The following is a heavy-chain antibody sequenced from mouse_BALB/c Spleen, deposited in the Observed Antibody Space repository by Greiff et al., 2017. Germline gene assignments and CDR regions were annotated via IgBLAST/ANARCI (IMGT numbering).Heavy chain of an antibody. Sequence: QVHVKQSGPGLVAPSQSLSITCTVSGFSLTSYGVHWVRQPPGKGLEWLGVIWAGGSTNYNSALMSRLSISKDNSKSQVFLKMNSLQTDDTAMYYCAREGGYLYYFDYWGQGTTLTVSS. D-gene: IGHD2-2*01. CDR2: IWAGGST. CDR1: GFSLTSYG. CDR3: AREGGYLYYFDY. J-gene: IGHJ2*01. V-gene: IGHV2-9*02.